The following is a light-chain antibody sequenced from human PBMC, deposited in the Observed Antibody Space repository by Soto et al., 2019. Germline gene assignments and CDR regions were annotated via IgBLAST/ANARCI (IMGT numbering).Light chain of an antibody. CDR3: QQYNSFWT. Sequence: DIQMTQSPSTPSASVRKKKNNNCRASQSISSWLAWYQQKPGKAPKLLIYKASSLESGVPSRFSGSGSGTEFTLTISSLQPDDFATYYCQQYNSFWTFGQGTKVDIK. J-gene: IGKJ1*01. V-gene: IGKV1-5*03. CDR2: KAS. CDR1: QSISSW.